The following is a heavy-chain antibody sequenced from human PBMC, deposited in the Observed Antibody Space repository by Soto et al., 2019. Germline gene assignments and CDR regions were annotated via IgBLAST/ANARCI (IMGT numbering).Heavy chain of an antibody. Sequence: PSETLSLTCAVSGVSLTSGNWWTWVRQSPQRGLEYTGEIFHDGTANYYPSFERRVAMSVDTSRNQFSLKLTSVTAADTAVYFCARLVYDTRLNYMYSDFWGPGTLVTVSS. V-gene: IGHV4-4*02. CDR2: IFHDGTA. CDR3: ARLVYDTRLNYMYSDF. J-gene: IGHJ4*02. D-gene: IGHD3-10*01. CDR1: GVSLTSGNW.